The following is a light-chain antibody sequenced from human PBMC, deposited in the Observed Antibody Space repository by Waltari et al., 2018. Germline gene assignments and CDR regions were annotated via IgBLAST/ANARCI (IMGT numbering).Light chain of an antibody. CDR2: ATS. CDR3: QQVFSVPLT. CDR1: PDIANA. V-gene: IGKV1-NL1*01. Sequence: CPASPDIANAVAWYQQKVGRAPKHLIYATSKLERRCPARFSVRASGTTYRLTIDGLQSDYSAIYFCQQVFSVPLTFGGGSKIEI. J-gene: IGKJ4*01.